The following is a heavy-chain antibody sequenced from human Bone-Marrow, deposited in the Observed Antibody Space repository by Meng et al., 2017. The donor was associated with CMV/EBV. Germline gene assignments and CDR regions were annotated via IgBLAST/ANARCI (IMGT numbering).Heavy chain of an antibody. CDR1: GGSISSSSYY. V-gene: IGHV4-39*01. CDR3: ARGTYGSGNNWFDP. Sequence: GSLRLSCTVSGGSISSSSYYWGWIRQPPGKGLEWIGSIYYSGSTYYNPSLKSRVTISVDTSKNQFSLKLSSVTAADTAVYYCARGTYGSGNNWFDPWGQGTLVTVSS. J-gene: IGHJ5*02. CDR2: IYYSGST. D-gene: IGHD3-10*01.